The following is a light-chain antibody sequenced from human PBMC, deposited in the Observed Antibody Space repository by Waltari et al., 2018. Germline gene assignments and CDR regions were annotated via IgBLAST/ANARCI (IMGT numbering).Light chain of an antibody. J-gene: IGLJ1*01. CDR3: CSYAGSSTSV. CDR1: SSDVGSYIL. Sequence: QSALTQPASVSGSPGQSITISCTGTSSDVGSYILVSWYQQHPGKAPKLMIYEVSKRPSGVSNRFSGSKSGNTASLTISGLQAEDEADYYCCSYAGSSTSVFGTGTKVTVL. CDR2: EVS. V-gene: IGLV2-23*02.